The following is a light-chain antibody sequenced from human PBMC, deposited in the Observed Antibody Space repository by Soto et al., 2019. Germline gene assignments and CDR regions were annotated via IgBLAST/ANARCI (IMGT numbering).Light chain of an antibody. CDR2: AAS. Sequence: DIPMTQSPSSLSASVGDTVTITCRASQTISTSLNWYQQKPGRAPKLLIYAASSLQSGVPSRFSGSGSGTDFTLTISSLQPEDFATYYCQQSYSTLALTFGGGTKVEIK. J-gene: IGKJ4*01. CDR1: QTISTS. V-gene: IGKV1-39*01. CDR3: QQSYSTLALT.